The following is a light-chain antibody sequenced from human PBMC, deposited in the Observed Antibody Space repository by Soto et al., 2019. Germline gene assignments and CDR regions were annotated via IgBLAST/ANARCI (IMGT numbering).Light chain of an antibody. Sequence: QSVLTQPPSVSGAPGQRVTISCTGSSSNIGAGYDVHWYQQLPGTAPKLLIYGNNNRPSGVPDRFSGSKSGTSASLAVTGLQAEDEADYYCQSYATGLSVLYVFGTGTNVNV. CDR2: GNN. V-gene: IGLV1-40*01. CDR1: SSNIGAGYD. CDR3: QSYATGLSVLYV. J-gene: IGLJ1*01.